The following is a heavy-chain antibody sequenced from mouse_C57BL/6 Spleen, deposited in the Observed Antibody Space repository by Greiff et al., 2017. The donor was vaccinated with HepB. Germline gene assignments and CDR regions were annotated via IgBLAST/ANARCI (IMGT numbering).Heavy chain of an antibody. J-gene: IGHJ2*01. Sequence: LEESGAELVKPGASVKISCKASGYAFSSYWMNWVKQRPGKGLEWIGQIYPGDGDTNYNGKFKGKATLTADKSSSTAYMQLSSLTSEDSAVYFCARDTTVVATGYFDYWGQGTTLTVSS. CDR2: IYPGDGDT. CDR3: ARDTTVVATGYFDY. CDR1: GYAFSSYW. V-gene: IGHV1-80*01. D-gene: IGHD1-1*01.